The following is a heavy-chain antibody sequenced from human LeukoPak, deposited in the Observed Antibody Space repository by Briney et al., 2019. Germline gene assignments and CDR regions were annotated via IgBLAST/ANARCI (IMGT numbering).Heavy chain of an antibody. D-gene: IGHD2-2*01. CDR1: GFTFSSYA. CDR3: ARRYCSSTNCHAPFDY. CDR2: RSYAGSNK. V-gene: IGHV3-30-3*01. J-gene: IGHJ4*02. Sequence: PGRSLRLSCAASGFTFSSYAMHWVRQAPGMGLEWVAVRSYAGSNKYYADSVKGRFTISRDNSKNTLYLQMHSLRPEDTAVYYCARRYCSSTNCHAPFDYWGQGTLVTVSS.